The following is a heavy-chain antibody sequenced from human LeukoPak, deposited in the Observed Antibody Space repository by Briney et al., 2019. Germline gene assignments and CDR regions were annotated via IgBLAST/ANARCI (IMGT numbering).Heavy chain of an antibody. V-gene: IGHV1-69*13. CDR2: IIPIFGTA. D-gene: IGHD5-18*01. J-gene: IGHJ4*02. CDR3: AREVELWPSTLFDY. Sequence: SVKVSCKASGGTFSSYAISWVRQAPGQGLEWMGGIIPIFGTANYAQKFQGRVTITADESTSTAYMELSSLRSEDTAVYYCAREVELWPSTLFDYWGQGTLVTVSS. CDR1: GGTFSSYA.